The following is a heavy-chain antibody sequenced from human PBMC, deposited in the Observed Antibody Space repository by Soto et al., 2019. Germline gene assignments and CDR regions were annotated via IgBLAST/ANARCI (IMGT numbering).Heavy chain of an antibody. V-gene: IGHV3-23*01. CDR3: AKRDGAFDI. J-gene: IGHJ3*02. CDR2: ISGSGGSA. Sequence: DVQLLESGGGLVQPGGSLRLSCAASGFTFRNYGMHWVRQAPGKGLEWVSGISGSGGSAYYADSVKGRFTISRDNSKSTLYLQMNSLRAEDTAVYYCAKRDGAFDIWGQGTMVTVSS. CDR1: GFTFRNYG.